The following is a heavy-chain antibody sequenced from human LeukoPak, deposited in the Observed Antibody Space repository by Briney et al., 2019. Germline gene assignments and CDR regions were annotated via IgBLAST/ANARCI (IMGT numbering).Heavy chain of an antibody. CDR3: ARDAPSPGAAHSSSYYFDY. Sequence: GGSLRLSCAASGFTFSSYWMSWVRQAPGKGLEWVAVLSYDGSNEYYTDSVKGRFTISRDNSKNTLLLQMNSLRIEDTAEYYCARDAPSPGAAHSSSYYFDYWGQGTLVTVSS. V-gene: IGHV3-30-3*01. J-gene: IGHJ4*02. CDR2: LSYDGSNE. CDR1: GFTFSSYW. D-gene: IGHD6-13*01.